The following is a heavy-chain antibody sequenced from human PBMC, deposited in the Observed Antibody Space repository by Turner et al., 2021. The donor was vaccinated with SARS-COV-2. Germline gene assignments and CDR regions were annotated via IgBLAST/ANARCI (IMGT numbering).Heavy chain of an antibody. J-gene: IGHJ6*02. D-gene: IGHD5-18*01. CDR3: AGERIQLRSAGYGMDV. CDR2: IYYSGST. CDR1: GGSISSSSYY. V-gene: IGHV4-39*01. Sequence: QLQLQESGPGLVKPSETLSLTCTVPGGSISSSSYYCGWIRQPPGKGLEWIGSIYYSGSTYYNPSLKSRVTISVDTSKSQFSLKLRSVTAADTAVYYCAGERIQLRSAGYGMDVWGQGTTVTVSS.